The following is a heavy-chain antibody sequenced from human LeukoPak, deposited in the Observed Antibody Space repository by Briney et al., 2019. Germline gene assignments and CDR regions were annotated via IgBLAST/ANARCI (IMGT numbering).Heavy chain of an antibody. CDR2: ISYDGSNK. CDR1: GFTFSSYW. V-gene: IGHV3-30-3*01. CDR3: ARVPNPLPGDY. D-gene: IGHD1-14*01. J-gene: IGHJ4*02. Sequence: QPGGSLRFSCAASGFTFSSYWMHWVRQAPGKGLEWVAVISYDGSNKYYADSVKGRFTISRDNSKNTLYLQMNSLRAEDTAVYYCARVPNPLPGDYWGQGTLVTVSS.